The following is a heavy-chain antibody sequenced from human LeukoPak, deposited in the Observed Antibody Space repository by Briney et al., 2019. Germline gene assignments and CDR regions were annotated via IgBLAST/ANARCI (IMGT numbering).Heavy chain of an antibody. V-gene: IGHV3-53*01. CDR3: AMGITMVRVIYAFDI. Sequence: GGSLRLSCAASGFTVSGNYMSWVRQAPGKGLEWVSVIFSGGGSYYSDSVKGRFTILRDNPKNTLYLQMNSLRVEDPAVYYCAMGITMVRVIYAFDIWGQGTVVTVAS. J-gene: IGHJ3*02. CDR2: IFSGGGS. CDR1: GFTVSGNY. D-gene: IGHD3-10*01.